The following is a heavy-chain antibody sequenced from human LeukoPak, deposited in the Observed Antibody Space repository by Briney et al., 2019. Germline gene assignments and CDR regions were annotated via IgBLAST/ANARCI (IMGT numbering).Heavy chain of an antibody. CDR1: GYTFSRHG. CDR2: ISYDGSNK. J-gene: IGHJ4*02. D-gene: IGHD1-14*01. Sequence: GGSLRLSCAASGYTFSRHGIHWVRQAPGKGLEWVAVISYDGSNKYYADSVKGRFTISRDNSKNTLYLQMNSLRAEDTAVYYCARARNHRECYFDYWGQGTLVTVSS. CDR3: ARARNHRECYFDY. V-gene: IGHV3-30*03.